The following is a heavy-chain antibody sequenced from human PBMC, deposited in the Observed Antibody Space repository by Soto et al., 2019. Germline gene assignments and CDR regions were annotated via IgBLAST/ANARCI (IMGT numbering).Heavy chain of an antibody. CDR3: ARVPGP. Sequence: LSPTSPFLGAPIASVVSSWGCFRQPPGKGLEWFGYIYHSGSTYYNPSLKSRVTISVDRSKNQFSLKLSSVTAADTAVYYCARVPGPWGQGTLVTVSS. V-gene: IGHV4-30-2*01. CDR1: GAPIASVVSS. CDR2: IYHSGST. D-gene: IGHD7-27*01. J-gene: IGHJ5*02.